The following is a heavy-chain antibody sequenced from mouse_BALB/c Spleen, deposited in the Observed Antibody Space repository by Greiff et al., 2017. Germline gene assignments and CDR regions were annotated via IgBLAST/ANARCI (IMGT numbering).Heavy chain of an antibody. J-gene: IGHJ2*01. D-gene: IGHD2-4*01. V-gene: IGHV5-6-2*01. CDR1: GFTFSSYY. CDR2: INSNGGST. Sequence: VQLKESGGGLVKLGGSLKLSCAASGFTFSSYYMSWVRQTPEKRLELVAAINSNGGSTYYPDTVKGRFTISRDNAKNTLYLQMSSLKSEDTALYYCARQGIYYDYDGAFDYWGQGTTLTVSS. CDR3: ARQGIYYDYDGAFDY.